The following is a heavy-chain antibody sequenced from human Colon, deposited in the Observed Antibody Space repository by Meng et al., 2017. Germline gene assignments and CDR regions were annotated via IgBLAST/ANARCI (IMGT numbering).Heavy chain of an antibody. CDR3: GGRARDTRYYGDFD. CDR2: ICPDDSDT. Sequence: GESLKISRKGSGDRFTTYWIGWARQMPGKGLKWMGIICPDDSDTQYSPTFQGQVTISADKSTNTAYLQWSSLKASDTAMYFCGGRARDTRYYGDFDWGQGTQVTVSS. J-gene: IGHJ4*02. D-gene: IGHD2-21*01. V-gene: IGHV5-51*01. CDR1: GDRFTTYW.